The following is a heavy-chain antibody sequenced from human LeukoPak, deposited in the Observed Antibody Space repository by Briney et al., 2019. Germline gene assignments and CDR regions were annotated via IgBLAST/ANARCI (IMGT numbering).Heavy chain of an antibody. CDR2: ISYDESQK. CDR3: ARDLGGSSWSLRAFDI. D-gene: IGHD6-13*01. Sequence: PGGSLRLSCAASGFTLSSFTMHWVRHNPGKGLEWVAVISYDESQKWYADSVKGRFTISRDIAKNSLYLQMNSLRAEDTAVYYCARDLGGSSWSLRAFDIWGQGTMVTVSS. V-gene: IGHV3-30-3*01. J-gene: IGHJ3*02. CDR1: GFTLSSFT.